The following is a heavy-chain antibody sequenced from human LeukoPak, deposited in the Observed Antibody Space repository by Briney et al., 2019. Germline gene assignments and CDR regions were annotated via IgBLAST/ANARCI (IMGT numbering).Heavy chain of an antibody. CDR3: ARHPGVAAAGTAGSFDY. Sequence: PSETLSLTCTVSGDSISSYYWSWIRQPPGKGLEWIGYISYSGSTNYNPSLKSRVTISVDTSRNQFSLRLNSVTAADTAVYYCARHPGVAAAGTAGSFDYWGQGTLVTVSS. J-gene: IGHJ4*02. D-gene: IGHD6-13*01. CDR2: ISYSGST. CDR1: GDSISSYY. V-gene: IGHV4-59*08.